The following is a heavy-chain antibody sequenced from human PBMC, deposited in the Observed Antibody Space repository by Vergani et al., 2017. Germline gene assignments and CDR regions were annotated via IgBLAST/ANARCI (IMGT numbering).Heavy chain of an antibody. CDR3: ARVRSGVVADPYNWFDP. V-gene: IGHV4-31*03. Sequence: QVQLQESGPGLVKPSQTLSLTCTVSGGSISSGGYYWSWIRQHPGKGLEWIGYIFYSGSTYYNPSLKSRVTIAVDTSKNQFSLKLSSVTAADPAVYYCARVRSGVVADPYNWFDPWGQGTLVTVSS. J-gene: IGHJ5*02. CDR1: GGSISSGGYY. CDR2: IFYSGST. D-gene: IGHD2-15*01.